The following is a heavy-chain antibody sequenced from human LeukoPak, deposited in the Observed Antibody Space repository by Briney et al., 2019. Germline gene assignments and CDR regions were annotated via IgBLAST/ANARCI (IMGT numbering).Heavy chain of an antibody. CDR3: ARFNLGYCSGGSCYYYYFDY. D-gene: IGHD2-15*01. V-gene: IGHV3-33*01. Sequence: GGSLRLSCAASGFTFSSYGMHWVRQAPGKGLEWVAVIWYDGSNKYYADSVEGRFTISRDNSKNTLYLQMNSLRAEDTAVYYCARFNLGYCSGGSCYYYYFDYWGQGTLVTVSS. CDR1: GFTFSSYG. CDR2: IWYDGSNK. J-gene: IGHJ4*02.